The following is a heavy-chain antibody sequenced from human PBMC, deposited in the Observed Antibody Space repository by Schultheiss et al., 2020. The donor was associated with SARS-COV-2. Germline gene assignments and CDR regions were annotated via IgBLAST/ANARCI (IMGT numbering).Heavy chain of an antibody. D-gene: IGHD3-9*01. CDR2: IHYSGST. V-gene: IGHV4-4*02. CDR1: GGSVSSSSW. CDR3: ASQYYDILTPFDP. Sequence: SETLSLTCAVSGGSVSSSSWWTWVRQPPGKVLEWIGDIHYSGSTNYNPSLKSRVTISVDTSKNQFSLKLSSVTAADTAVYYCASQYYDILTPFDPWGQGTLVTVSS. J-gene: IGHJ5*02.